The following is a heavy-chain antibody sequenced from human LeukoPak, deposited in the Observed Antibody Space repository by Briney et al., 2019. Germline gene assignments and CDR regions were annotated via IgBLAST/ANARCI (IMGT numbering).Heavy chain of an antibody. CDR2: IYYSGST. CDR3: ARDRYIFAGPDAYYYMDV. Sequence: SETLSLTCTVSGGSITSYYWSWTRQPPGKGLEWIGYIYYSGSTTYNPSLKSRVTISVDTSKNQFSLKLSSVTAADTAVYYCARDRYIFAGPDAYYYMDVWGKGTTVTISS. V-gene: IGHV4-59*01. J-gene: IGHJ6*03. CDR1: GGSITSYY. D-gene: IGHD5-18*01.